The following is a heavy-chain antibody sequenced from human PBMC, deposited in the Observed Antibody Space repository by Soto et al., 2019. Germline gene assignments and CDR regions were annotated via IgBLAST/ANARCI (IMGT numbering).Heavy chain of an antibody. Sequence: NPSETLSLTCTVSGGSISSYYWSWIRQPPGKGLEWIGYIYYSGSTNYNPSLKSRVTISVDTSKNQFSLKLSSVTAADTAVYYCARVSSGDYEDYYYGMDVWGQGTTVTVSS. CDR3: ARVSSGDYEDYYYGMDV. V-gene: IGHV4-59*01. D-gene: IGHD4-17*01. CDR2: IYYSGST. J-gene: IGHJ6*02. CDR1: GGSISSYY.